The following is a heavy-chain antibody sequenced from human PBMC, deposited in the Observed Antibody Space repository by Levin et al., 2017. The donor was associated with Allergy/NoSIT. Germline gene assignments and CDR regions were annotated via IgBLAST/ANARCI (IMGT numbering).Heavy chain of an antibody. CDR3: VKEKNGGLQLRGGSFDY. Sequence: SLKISCAASGFSFDDYAMHWVRQAPGKGLEWVSGISWNSGSIGYADSVKGRFTISRDNAKNSLSLQMNSLRAEDTALYYGVKEKNGGLQLRGGSFDYWGQGTLVTVSS. V-gene: IGHV3-9*01. CDR2: ISWNSGSI. D-gene: IGHD5-24*01. J-gene: IGHJ4*02. CDR1: GFSFDDYA.